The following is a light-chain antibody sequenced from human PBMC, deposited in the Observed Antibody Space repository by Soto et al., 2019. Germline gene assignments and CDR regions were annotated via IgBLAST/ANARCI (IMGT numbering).Light chain of an antibody. Sequence: DIQLTQSPASLSASVGDRVTIICRASQSISIYLNWYQQKPGKAPRLLIYAASSFQSEVPSRFSGGGSGTDFTLTISSLQPEDFATYYCQQSSIRPRTFGQGTKLDIK. CDR3: QQSSIRPRT. CDR2: AAS. V-gene: IGKV1-39*01. CDR1: QSISIY. J-gene: IGKJ2*01.